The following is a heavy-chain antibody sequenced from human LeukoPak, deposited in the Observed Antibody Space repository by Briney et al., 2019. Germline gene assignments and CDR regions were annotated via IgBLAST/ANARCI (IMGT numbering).Heavy chain of an antibody. D-gene: IGHD3-3*01. J-gene: IGHJ5*02. CDR2: INPNSGGT. Sequence: ASVKVSCKASGYTFTGYYMHWVRQAPGQGLEWMGWINPNSGGTNYAQKFQDRVTMTRDTSISTAYMELSSLRSEDTAVYYCARVLSGWLDPFDPWGQGTLVTVSS. CDR1: GYTFTGYY. V-gene: IGHV1-2*02. CDR3: ARVLSGWLDPFDP.